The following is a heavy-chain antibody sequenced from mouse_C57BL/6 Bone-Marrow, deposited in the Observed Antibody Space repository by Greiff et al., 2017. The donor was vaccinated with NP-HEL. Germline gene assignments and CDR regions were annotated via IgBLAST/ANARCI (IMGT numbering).Heavy chain of an antibody. Sequence: EVQGVESGGDLVKPGGSLKLSCAASGFTFSSYGMSWVRQTPDKRLEWVATISSGGSYTYYPDSVKGRFTISRDNAKNTLYLQMSSLKSEDTAMYYCTRADYYGSSYYFDYWGQGTTLTVSS. V-gene: IGHV5-6*01. CDR2: ISSGGSYT. J-gene: IGHJ2*01. D-gene: IGHD1-1*01. CDR3: TRADYYGSSYYFDY. CDR1: GFTFSSYG.